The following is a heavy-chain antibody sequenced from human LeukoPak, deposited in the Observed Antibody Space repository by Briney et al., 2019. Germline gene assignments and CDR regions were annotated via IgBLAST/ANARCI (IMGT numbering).Heavy chain of an antibody. V-gene: IGHV3-74*01. D-gene: IGHD5-18*01. CDR2: INRDGSRT. CDR3: ARDNGYRNGHAFDF. CDR1: GFAFSTYW. J-gene: IGHJ4*02. Sequence: GGSLRLSCAASGFAFSTYWIHWVRHAPGKGLVWVSSINRDGSRTYYADSVKGRFTISRDNAKNTLYLQVNSLRAEDTAVYYCARDNGYRNGHAFDFWGQGTLVTVSS.